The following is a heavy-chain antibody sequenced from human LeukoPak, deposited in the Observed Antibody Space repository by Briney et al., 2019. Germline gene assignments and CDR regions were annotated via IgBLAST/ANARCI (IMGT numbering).Heavy chain of an antibody. Sequence: SETLSLTCTVSGGSISSYYWSWIRQPPGKGLEWIGYIYYSGSTNYNPSLKSRVTISVDTSKNQFSLKLSSVTAADTAVYYCAGSGWFRKELDYWGQGTLVTVSS. D-gene: IGHD3-10*01. CDR1: GGSISSYY. J-gene: IGHJ4*02. CDR3: AGSGWFRKELDY. CDR2: IYYSGST. V-gene: IGHV4-59*01.